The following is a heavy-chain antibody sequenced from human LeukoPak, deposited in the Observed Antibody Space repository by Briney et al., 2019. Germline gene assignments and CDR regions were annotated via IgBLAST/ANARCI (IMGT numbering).Heavy chain of an antibody. J-gene: IGHJ4*02. V-gene: IGHV3-15*01. D-gene: IGHD3-22*01. CDR1: EFTFNNAW. Sequence: GGSLRPSCVISEFTFNNAWMSWVRQAPGKGLEWVGRIKSKTDAGTTDYAAPVKGRFTISRDDSKNTLYLQMNSLKTEDTAVYYCTTAYDSSGPSGDYWGQGTLVTVSS. CDR3: TTAYDSSGPSGDY. CDR2: IKSKTDAGTT.